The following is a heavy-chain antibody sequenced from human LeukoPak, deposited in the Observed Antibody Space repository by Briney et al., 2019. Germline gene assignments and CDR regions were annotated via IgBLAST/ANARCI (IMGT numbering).Heavy chain of an antibody. Sequence: PGGSLRLSCAASGFIFSNYGMNWVRQAPGKGLEWVAAISASGSATSYADSVKGRFTIFRDNSKNTLYLQMNSLRAEDTAVYHCANGWSPDYWGRGTLVTVSS. CDR1: GFIFSNYG. D-gene: IGHD2-15*01. CDR2: ISASGSAT. CDR3: ANGWSPDY. V-gene: IGHV3-23*01. J-gene: IGHJ4*02.